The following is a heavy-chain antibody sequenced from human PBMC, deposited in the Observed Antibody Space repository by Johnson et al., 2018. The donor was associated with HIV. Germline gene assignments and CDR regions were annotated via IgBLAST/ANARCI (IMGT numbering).Heavy chain of an antibody. CDR2: ISYDGSNK. J-gene: IGHJ3*02. D-gene: IGHD3-16*01. CDR3: AREWCIITFGGVIPRNAFDI. CDR1: GFTFSSYG. V-gene: IGHV3-30*19. Sequence: QVQLVESGGGVVQPGGSLRLSCAASGFTFSSYGMHWVRQAPGKGLEWVAFISYDGSNKYYADSVKGRFTISRDNSKNTLYLQMNSLRAEDTAVYYCAREWCIITFGGVIPRNAFDIWGQGTMVTVSS.